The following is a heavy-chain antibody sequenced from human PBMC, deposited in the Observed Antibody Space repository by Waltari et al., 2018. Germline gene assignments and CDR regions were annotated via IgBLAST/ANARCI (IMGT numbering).Heavy chain of an antibody. D-gene: IGHD5-12*01. CDR3: ARAENQWLRSSHYYGMDV. CDR1: GGSISSGDYY. CDR2: IYYSGST. J-gene: IGHJ6*02. V-gene: IGHV4-30-4*01. Sequence: QVQLQESGPGLVKPSQTLSLTCTVSGGSISSGDYYWSWIRQPPGKGLEWIGYIYYSGSTYYNPSLKSRVTISVDTSKNQFSLKLSSVTAADTAVYYCARAENQWLRSSHYYGMDVWGQGTTVTVSS.